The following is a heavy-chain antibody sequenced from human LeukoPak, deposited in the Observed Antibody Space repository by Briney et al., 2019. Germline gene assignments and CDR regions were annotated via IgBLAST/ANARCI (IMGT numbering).Heavy chain of an antibody. J-gene: IGHJ4*02. CDR3: VRDDERYSSNWYVL. V-gene: IGHV1-18*01. CDR1: GCTFTSYG. Sequence: ASVKVSCKASGCTFTSYGISWVRQAPGQGLEWMGWSSAYNGNTNYAQNVQGRVTMTTDTSTSTAYMELRSLRSDDTAVYYCVRDDERYSSNWYVLWGQGTLVTVSS. CDR2: SSAYNGNT. D-gene: IGHD6-13*01.